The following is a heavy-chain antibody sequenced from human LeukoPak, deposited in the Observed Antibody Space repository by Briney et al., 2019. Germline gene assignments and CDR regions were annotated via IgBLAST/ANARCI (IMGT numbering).Heavy chain of an antibody. V-gene: IGHV1-18*01. CDR3: ARRERCCSGWYEDH. D-gene: IGHD6-19*01. J-gene: IGHJ4*02. Sequence: ASVKVSCKAVGYISSSYGISWVRQAPGQGLEWMGWISGYNGDTNYAQNLHDRLTMSTDTSTSTAYMGLTSLRSDDTAVYYCARRERCCSGWYEDHWGQGTLVTVSS. CDR1: GYISSSYG. CDR2: ISGYNGDT.